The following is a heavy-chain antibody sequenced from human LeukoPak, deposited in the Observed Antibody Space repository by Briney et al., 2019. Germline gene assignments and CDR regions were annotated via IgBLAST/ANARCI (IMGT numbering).Heavy chain of an antibody. J-gene: IGHJ6*02. CDR2: MNPNSGNT. CDR3: ARDVRFLEWLLGSYYGMDV. D-gene: IGHD3-3*01. V-gene: IGHV1-8*01. Sequence: ASVKVSCKASGYTFTGYDINWVRQATGQGLEWMGWMNPNSGNTGYAQKFQGRVTMTRNTSISTAYMELRSLRSDDTAVYYCARDVRFLEWLLGSYYGMDVWGQGTTVTVSS. CDR1: GYTFTGYD.